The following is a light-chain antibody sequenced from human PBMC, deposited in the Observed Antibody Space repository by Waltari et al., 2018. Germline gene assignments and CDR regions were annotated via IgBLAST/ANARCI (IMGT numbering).Light chain of an antibody. CDR2: DAS. J-gene: IGKJ5*01. V-gene: IGKV3-11*01. CDR3: QQRSNWLSIT. CDR1: QSVSSY. Sequence: EIVLTQSPATLSLSPGERATLSCRASQSVSSYLAWYQQKPGQAPRLLIDDASNRATGIPARFSGSGSGTDFTLTISSREPEDFAVYYCQQRSNWLSITVRQGTRLEIK.